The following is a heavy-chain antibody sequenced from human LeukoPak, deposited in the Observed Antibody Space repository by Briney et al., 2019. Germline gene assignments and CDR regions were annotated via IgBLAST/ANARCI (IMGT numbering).Heavy chain of an antibody. CDR3: AREDDWNYEDY. D-gene: IGHD1-7*01. CDR2: IKQDGSEK. V-gene: IGHV3-7*01. CDR1: GFTLSNYW. J-gene: IGHJ4*02. Sequence: GGSLRLSCAASGFTLSNYWMSWVRQAPGKGLEWVADIKQDGSEKYYVNSVKGRFTISRDNAKNSLYLQMNSLRAEDTAIYFCAREDDWNYEDYWGQGSLVTVSS.